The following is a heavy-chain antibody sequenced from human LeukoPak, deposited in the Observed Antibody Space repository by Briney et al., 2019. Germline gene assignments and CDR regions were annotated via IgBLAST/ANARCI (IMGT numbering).Heavy chain of an antibody. CDR2: IKQDGSEK. Sequence: GGSLRLSCAASGFTFSSYWMSWVRQAPGKGLEWVANIKQDGSEKYYVDSVKGRFTISRDNAKNSLYLQMNSLRAEDTAVYYCARDPSDYGDSPDYWGQGTLVTVSS. V-gene: IGHV3-7*03. D-gene: IGHD4-17*01. CDR1: GFTFSSYW. CDR3: ARDPSDYGDSPDY. J-gene: IGHJ4*02.